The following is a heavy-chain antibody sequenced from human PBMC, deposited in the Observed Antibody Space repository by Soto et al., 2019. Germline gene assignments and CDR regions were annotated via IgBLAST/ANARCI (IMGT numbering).Heavy chain of an antibody. CDR3: AGEPRIAARPNYYYMDV. Sequence: GGSLRLSCAASGFTVSSNYMSWVRQAPGKGLEWVSVIYSGGSTYYADSVKGRFTISRHNSKNTLYLQMNSLRAEDTAVYYCAGEPRIAARPNYYYMDVWGKGTTVTVS. CDR1: GFTVSSNY. CDR2: IYSGGST. D-gene: IGHD6-6*01. V-gene: IGHV3-53*04. J-gene: IGHJ6*03.